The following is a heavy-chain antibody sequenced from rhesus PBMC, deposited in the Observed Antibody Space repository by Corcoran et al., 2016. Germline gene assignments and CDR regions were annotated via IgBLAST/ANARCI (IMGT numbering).Heavy chain of an antibody. J-gene: IGHJ1*01. CDR1: GFSLSTTGLA. Sequence: VTLKESGPALVKPTQTLTLTCTFSGFSLSTTGLAVGWIRTPPAKALEWLANIYWDDDKFCTTSLRSRHTISKDTSKNQVVLTMTNMDPVETATYYWARATPYTNDRYFDFWGQGALVTVSS. D-gene: IGHD1-14*01. CDR2: IYWDDDK. CDR3: ARATPYTNDRYFDF. V-gene: IGHV2S1*01.